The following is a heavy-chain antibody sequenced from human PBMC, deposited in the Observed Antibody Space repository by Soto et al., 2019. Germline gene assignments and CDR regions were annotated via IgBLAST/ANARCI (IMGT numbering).Heavy chain of an antibody. J-gene: IGHJ4*02. CDR3: ARGRYYGSGSYYNM. V-gene: IGHV4-34*01. CDR1: GGSFSGYY. Sequence: PSETLSLTCAVYGGSFSGYYWSWIRQPPGKGLEWIGEINHSGSTNYNPSLKSRVTISVDTSKNQFSLKLSSVTAADTAVYYCARGRYYGSGSYYNMWGQGTLVTVSS. D-gene: IGHD3-10*01. CDR2: INHSGST.